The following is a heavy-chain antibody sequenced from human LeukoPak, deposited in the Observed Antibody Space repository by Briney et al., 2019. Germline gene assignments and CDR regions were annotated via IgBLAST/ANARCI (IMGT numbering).Heavy chain of an antibody. J-gene: IGHJ4*02. Sequence: SETLSLTCTVSGGSISSYYWSWIRQPPGKGLEWIGCTYYGGSINYNLSLKSRVTISVDRSKNQFSLKLSSVTAADTAVYYCASLSLGELSFDYWGQGTLVTVSS. CDR3: ASLSLGELSFDY. CDR2: TYYGGSI. CDR1: GGSISSYY. V-gene: IGHV4-59*01. D-gene: IGHD3-16*02.